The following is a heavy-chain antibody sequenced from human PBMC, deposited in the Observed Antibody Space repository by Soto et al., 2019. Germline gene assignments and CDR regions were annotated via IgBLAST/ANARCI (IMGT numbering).Heavy chain of an antibody. CDR2: IWSDGSNK. J-gene: IGHJ6*02. Sequence: PGGSLRLSCAASGFTFSTYGMHWVRQAPGKGLEWVALIWSDGSNKYYADSVKGRFTISRDNSKNMLYLQMSSLRAEDTDVYHCARVYDIAPQPPGLYYYYLFGMEVWGQGTTVTVSS. V-gene: IGHV3-30*02. D-gene: IGHD3-22*01. CDR1: GFTFSTYG. CDR3: ARVYDIAPQPPGLYYYYLFGMEV.